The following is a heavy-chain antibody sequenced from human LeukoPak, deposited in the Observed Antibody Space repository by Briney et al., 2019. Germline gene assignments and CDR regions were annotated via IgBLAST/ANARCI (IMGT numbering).Heavy chain of an antibody. V-gene: IGHV4-34*01. CDR1: GGSFSGYY. CDR3: ARGRVSSSTWYSTYYYFFYMDF. J-gene: IGHJ6*03. D-gene: IGHD4-11*01. Sequence: SETLSLTCAVYGGSFSGYYWSWIRQPPGKGLEWIGEINHSGSTNYNPSLKSRVTISVDTSKNQFSLKLSSVTAADTAVYFCARGRVSSSTWYSTYYYFFYMDFWGKGTTVTVSS. CDR2: INHSGST.